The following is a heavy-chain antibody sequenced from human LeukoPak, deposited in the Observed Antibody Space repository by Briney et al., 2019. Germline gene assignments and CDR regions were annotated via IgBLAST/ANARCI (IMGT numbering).Heavy chain of an antibody. CDR2: IVPMFGTP. CDR1: GGAFSSYA. CDR3: AADHERAGDISFFYLDV. Sequence: ASVKVSCKASGGAFSSYAFSWVRQAPDQRLEWIGGIVPMFGTPTYSQKFKGRITLTADESTSTTYMELSGLRSENTALYYCAADHERAGDISFFYLDVWGKGTTVTVSS. D-gene: IGHD2-15*01. V-gene: IGHV1-69*13. J-gene: IGHJ6*03.